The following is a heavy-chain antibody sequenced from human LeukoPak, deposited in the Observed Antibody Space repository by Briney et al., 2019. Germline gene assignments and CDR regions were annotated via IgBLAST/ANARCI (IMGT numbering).Heavy chain of an antibody. V-gene: IGHV4-30-4*01. Sequence: PSQTLSLTCTVSGGSISSGDYYWSWIRQPPGTGLEWIGYIYYSGSTYYNPSLKSRVTISVDTSKNQFSLKLSSVTAADTAVYYCARADSSGYPRGYYLDYWGQGTLVTVSS. J-gene: IGHJ4*02. CDR3: ARADSSGYPRGYYLDY. D-gene: IGHD3-22*01. CDR2: IYYSGST. CDR1: GGSISSGDYY.